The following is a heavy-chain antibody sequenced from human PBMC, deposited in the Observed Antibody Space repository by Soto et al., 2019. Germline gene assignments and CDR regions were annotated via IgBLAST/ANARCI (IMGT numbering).Heavy chain of an antibody. CDR1: GGSFSGYY. D-gene: IGHD3-10*01. J-gene: IGHJ4*02. Sequence: SETQSLTCTVYGGSFSGYYLSWIRQPPGKGLEWIGEINHSGSTNYNPSLKSRVTISVDTSKNQFSLKLSSVTAADTAVYYCARIGGYSKNFDYWGQGTLVTVSS. CDR3: ARIGGYSKNFDY. V-gene: IGHV4-34*01. CDR2: INHSGST.